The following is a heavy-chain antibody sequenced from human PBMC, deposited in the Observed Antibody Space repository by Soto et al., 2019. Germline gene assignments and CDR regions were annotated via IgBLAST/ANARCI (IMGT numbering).Heavy chain of an antibody. Sequence: QVQLQQSGPRLVKPSETLSLTCTVSSGPDRSHNWGWIRQPPGRGLEWLGYVYYTGDTAYNPSLRXXVXXSADTSTNAISLTLSSVTAADTAVYYCVRQGIDYLHGLVDVWGQGTTVSVSS. V-gene: IGHV4-59*08. CDR3: VRQGIDYLHGLVDV. CDR2: VYYTGDT. J-gene: IGHJ6*02. CDR1: SGPDRSHN. D-gene: IGHD4-17*01.